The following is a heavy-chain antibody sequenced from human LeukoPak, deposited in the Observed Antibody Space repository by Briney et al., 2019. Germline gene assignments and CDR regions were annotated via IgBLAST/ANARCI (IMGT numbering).Heavy chain of an antibody. V-gene: IGHV3-53*01. CDR1: EFTVSRKY. CDR2: IYSDGST. J-gene: IGHJ6*02. Sequence: GRSLRLSCAASEFTVSRKYMSCVRQAPGKGLEWVSVIYSDGSTYYADSVKGRYSISRDNSKNMLYLQMNSLRADDTAVYYCARSRGYGVTGGMDVWGQGTTVTVSS. CDR3: ARSRGYGVTGGMDV. D-gene: IGHD6-25*01.